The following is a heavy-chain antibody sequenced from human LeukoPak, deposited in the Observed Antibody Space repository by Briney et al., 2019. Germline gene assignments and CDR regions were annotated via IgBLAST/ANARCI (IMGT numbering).Heavy chain of an antibody. CDR3: AREVTTRNKHPAFDP. Sequence: GASVKVSCTASGYTFTSYAMHWVRQAPGQRLEWMGWINAGNGNTKYSQEFQGRVTITRDTSASTAYMELSSLRSEDMAVYYCAREVTTRNKHPAFDPWGQGTLVTVSS. V-gene: IGHV1-3*03. D-gene: IGHD1/OR15-1a*01. J-gene: IGHJ5*02. CDR1: GYTFTSYA. CDR2: INAGNGNT.